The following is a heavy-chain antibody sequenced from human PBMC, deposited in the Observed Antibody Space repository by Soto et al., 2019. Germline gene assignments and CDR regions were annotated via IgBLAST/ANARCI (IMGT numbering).Heavy chain of an antibody. V-gene: IGHV4-61*01. J-gene: IGHJ3*02. CDR2: IYYSGST. CDR3: ARDNGDGYIAAFDI. D-gene: IGHD5-12*01. CDR1: GGSVSSGSYY. Sequence: QVQLQESGPGLVKPSETLSLTCTVSGGSVSSGSYYWSWIRQPPGNGLEWIGYIYYSGSTNYNPSLKSRVTISVDTSKNQYSLKLRSVTAADTAVYYGARDNGDGYIAAFDIWGQGTMVTVSS.